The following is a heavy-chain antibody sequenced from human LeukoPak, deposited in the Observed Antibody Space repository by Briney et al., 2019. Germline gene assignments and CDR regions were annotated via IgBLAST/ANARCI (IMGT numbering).Heavy chain of an antibody. CDR1: GGSISSYY. D-gene: IGHD4-23*01. V-gene: IGHV4-4*07. Sequence: SETLSLTCTVSGGSISSYYWSWIRQPAGKGLEWIGRIYTSGSTNYNPSLKSRVTMSVDTSKNQFSLKLNSVTAADTAVYYCARAYDYGGNSDYFDYWGQGTLVTVSS. J-gene: IGHJ4*02. CDR3: ARAYDYGGNSDYFDY. CDR2: IYTSGST.